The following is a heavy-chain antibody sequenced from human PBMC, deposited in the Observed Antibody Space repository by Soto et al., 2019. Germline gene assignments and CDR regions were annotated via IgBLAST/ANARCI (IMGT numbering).Heavy chain of an antibody. D-gene: IGHD6-19*01. CDR1: GYSFTSYW. CDR2: IDPSDSYT. CDR3: ARHQIAVASTTPFPFDY. Sequence: EVQLVQSGAEVKKPGESLRISCKGSGYSFTSYWISWVRQMPGKGLEWMGRIDPSDSYTNYSPSFQGHVTISADKSISTAYLQWSSLKASDTAMYYCARHQIAVASTTPFPFDYWGQGTLVTVSS. J-gene: IGHJ4*02. V-gene: IGHV5-10-1*03.